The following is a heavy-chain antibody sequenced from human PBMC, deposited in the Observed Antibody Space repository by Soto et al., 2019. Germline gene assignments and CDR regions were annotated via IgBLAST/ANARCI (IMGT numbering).Heavy chain of an antibody. V-gene: IGHV4-39*01. CDR2: IYYSGST. D-gene: IGHD2-2*01. CDR1: GGSISSSSYY. Sequence: QLQLQESGPGLVKPSETLSLTCPVSGGSISSSSYYWGWIRQPPGKGLEWIGSIYYSGSTYYNPSLKSRVTISVDTSKNQFSLKLSSVTAADTAVYYCARHGTVVPAAMTSTWWEVWFDPWGQGTLVTVSS. J-gene: IGHJ5*02. CDR3: ARHGTVVPAAMTSTWWEVWFDP.